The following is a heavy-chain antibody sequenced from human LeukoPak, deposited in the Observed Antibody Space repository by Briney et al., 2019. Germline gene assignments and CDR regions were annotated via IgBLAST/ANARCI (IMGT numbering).Heavy chain of an antibody. D-gene: IGHD2-2*01. Sequence: WGSLRLSCSASGFTFSSYAMHWVRQAPGKGLEYVSAISSNGGSTYYADSVKGRFTISRDNSKNTLYLQMSSLRAEDTAVYYCVKGSGDIVVVPAADAGMDVWGQGTTVTVSS. CDR3: VKGSGDIVVVPAADAGMDV. CDR2: ISSNGGST. V-gene: IGHV3-64D*06. CDR1: GFTFSSYA. J-gene: IGHJ6*02.